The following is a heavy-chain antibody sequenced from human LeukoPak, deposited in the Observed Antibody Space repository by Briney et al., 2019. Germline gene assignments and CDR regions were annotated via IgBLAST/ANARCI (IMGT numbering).Heavy chain of an antibody. J-gene: IGHJ3*02. CDR3: ARATEGDAFDI. V-gene: IGHV1-46*01. CDR1: GYTFTSYY. D-gene: IGHD5-24*01. Sequence: ASVNVSCKASGYTFTSYYMHWVRQAPGQGLEWMGIINPSGGSTSYAQKFQGRVTMTRDTSTSTVYMELSSLRSEDTAVYYCARATEGDAFDIWGQGTMVTVSS. CDR2: INPSGGST.